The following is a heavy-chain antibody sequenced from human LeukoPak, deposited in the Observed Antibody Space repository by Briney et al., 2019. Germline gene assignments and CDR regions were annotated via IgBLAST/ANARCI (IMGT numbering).Heavy chain of an antibody. CDR3: ARGVGNKFDP. J-gene: IGHJ5*02. V-gene: IGHV3-7*01. Sequence: QSGGSLRLSCAASGFTFSNYWMSWVRQAPGKGLEWVANIKRDGSEKYYVDSVKGRFTISRDNAKNSLYPQMNSLRAEDTAVYYCARGVGNKFDPWGPGTLVTVSS. D-gene: IGHD4-23*01. CDR2: IKRDGSEK. CDR1: GFTFSNYW.